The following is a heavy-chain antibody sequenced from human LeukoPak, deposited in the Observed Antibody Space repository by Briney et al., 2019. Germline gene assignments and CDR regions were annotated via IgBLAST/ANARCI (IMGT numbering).Heavy chain of an antibody. CDR1: GFTFSSYA. D-gene: IGHD3-10*01. J-gene: IGHJ3*02. Sequence: TGGSLRLSCAASGFTFSSYAMSWVRQAPGKGLEWVSAISGGGGSTYYADSVKGRFTISRDNSKNTLYLQMNSLRAEDTAVYYCATYGSGSYLDAFDIWGQGTMVTVSS. CDR2: ISGGGGST. V-gene: IGHV3-23*01. CDR3: ATYGSGSYLDAFDI.